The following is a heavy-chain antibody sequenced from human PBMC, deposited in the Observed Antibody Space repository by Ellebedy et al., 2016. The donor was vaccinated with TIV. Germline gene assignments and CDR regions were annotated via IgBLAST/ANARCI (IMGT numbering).Heavy chain of an antibody. CDR3: AKDRATIVVAPGY. J-gene: IGHJ4*02. CDR2: ISGSGGRT. D-gene: IGHD3-22*01. Sequence: PGGSLRLSCAASGFTFNNYAMSWVRQAPGKGLEWVSGISGSGGRTYYADSVKGRFTISRDNTKNTLYLQMNSLRAEDTALYYFAKDRATIVVAPGYWGQGTLVTVSS. V-gene: IGHV3-23*01. CDR1: GFTFNNYA.